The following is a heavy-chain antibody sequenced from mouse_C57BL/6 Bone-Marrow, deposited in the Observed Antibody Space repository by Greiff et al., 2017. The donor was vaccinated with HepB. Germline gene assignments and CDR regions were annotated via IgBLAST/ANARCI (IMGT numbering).Heavy chain of an antibody. J-gene: IGHJ4*01. CDR1: GYTFTSYW. CDR3: AREGLLWPYAMDY. CDR2: IDPSDSYT. V-gene: IGHV1-50*01. D-gene: IGHD2-1*01. Sequence: VQLQQPGAELVKPGASVKLSCKASGYTFTSYWMQWVKQRPGQGLEWIGEIDPSDSYTNYNQKFKGKATLTVDTSSSTAYMQRSSLTSEDSAVYYCAREGLLWPYAMDYWGQGTSVTVSS.